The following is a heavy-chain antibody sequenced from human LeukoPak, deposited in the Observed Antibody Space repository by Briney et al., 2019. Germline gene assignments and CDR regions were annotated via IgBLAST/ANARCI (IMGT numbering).Heavy chain of an antibody. CDR2: IYYSGST. CDR1: GGSISSGGYY. D-gene: IGHD3-22*01. CDR3: TRDRNYCDSSGYYPDAFDI. J-gene: IGHJ3*02. V-gene: IGHV4-31*03. Sequence: SQTLSLTCTVSGGSISSGGYYWSWIRQHPGKGLEWIGYIYYSGSTYYNPSLKSRVTISVDTSKNQFSLKLSSVTAADTAVYYCTRDRNYCDSSGYYPDAFDIWGQGTMVTVSS.